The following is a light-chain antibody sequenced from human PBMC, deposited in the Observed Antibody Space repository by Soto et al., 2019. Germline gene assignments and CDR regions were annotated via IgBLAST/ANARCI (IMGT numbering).Light chain of an antibody. CDR3: QHRSNWPPAWT. V-gene: IGKV3-11*01. CDR1: QSGSTY. CDR2: DES. Sequence: EIVLTRSPATLSLSPGERATLSCRASQSGSTYLAWYQQKPCQAPRLLIYDESIRATGIPARFSGSESGTDFTLTITSLVPEDFGFYYCQHRSNWPPAWTFGQGTKVDIK. J-gene: IGKJ1*01.